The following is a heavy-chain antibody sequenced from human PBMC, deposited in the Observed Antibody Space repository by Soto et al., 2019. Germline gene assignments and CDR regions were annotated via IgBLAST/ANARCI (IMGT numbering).Heavy chain of an antibody. CDR1: GYTFTSYA. V-gene: IGHV1-3*01. CDR2: INAGNGNT. Sequence: ASVKVSCKASGYTFTSYAMHWVRQAPGQRLEWMGWINAGNGNTKYSQKFQGRVTITRDTSASTAYMELSSLRSEDTAVYYCARDHTYSNYPYYYFDYWGQGTLVTVSS. J-gene: IGHJ4*02. CDR3: ARDHTYSNYPYYYFDY. D-gene: IGHD4-4*01.